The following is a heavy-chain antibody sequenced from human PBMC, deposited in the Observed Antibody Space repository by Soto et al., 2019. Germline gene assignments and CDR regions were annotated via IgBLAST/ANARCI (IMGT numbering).Heavy chain of an antibody. CDR3: ARLRLHCSGGSCRYDAFDI. CDR1: GGSISSSSYY. V-gene: IGHV4-39*01. J-gene: IGHJ3*02. Sequence: QLQLQESGPGLVKPSETLSLTCTVSGGSISSSSYYWGWIRQPPGKGLEWSGSIYYSGSTYYNPSLKRLVTISVDTSKNQFSLKLSAVTAADTAVYYCARLRLHCSGGSCRYDAFDIWGQGTMVTVSS. D-gene: IGHD2-15*01. CDR2: IYYSGST.